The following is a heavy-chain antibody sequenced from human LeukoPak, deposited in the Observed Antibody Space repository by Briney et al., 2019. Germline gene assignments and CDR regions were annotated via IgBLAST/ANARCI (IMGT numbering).Heavy chain of an antibody. J-gene: IGHJ5*02. V-gene: IGHV3-23*01. CDR3: AKESTVTPGSVNWFDP. CDR1: GFTFSNYV. D-gene: IGHD4-17*01. Sequence: PGGSLRLSCAVSGFTFSNYVMTWVRQAPGKGLEWVSAISGSGDNTYYAESVKGRFTISRDNSKNRLYLKMNSLRAEDTAVYYCAKESTVTPGSVNWFDPWGQGTLVTVSS. CDR2: ISGSGDNT.